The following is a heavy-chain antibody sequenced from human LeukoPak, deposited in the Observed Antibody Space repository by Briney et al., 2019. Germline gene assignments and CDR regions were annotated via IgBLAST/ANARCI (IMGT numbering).Heavy chain of an antibody. J-gene: IGHJ4*02. CDR1: GYTFTSYG. Sequence: ASVKVSCKASGYTFTSYGISWVRLAPGQGLEWMGWISAYTGNTEYAQNFKGRVSLTTDTPTNTASMELRGLRSDDTAVYYCARDSRRAGATGGSDYWGQGTLVTVSS. CDR3: ARDSRRAGATGGSDY. D-gene: IGHD1-26*01. V-gene: IGHV1-18*01. CDR2: ISAYTGNT.